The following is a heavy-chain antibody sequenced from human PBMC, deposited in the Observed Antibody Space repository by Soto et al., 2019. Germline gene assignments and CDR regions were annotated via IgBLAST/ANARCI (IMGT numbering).Heavy chain of an antibody. Sequence: QVQLVQSGAEVKKPGASVKVSCKASGYSFTRYYINWVRQAPGQGLEWMGWISAYNGNTHYEEKLQGRVTLTTDTSTRTGYMGLRSLRSDDTAVYFCARGGQWDFLSDYWGQGTLVTVSS. CDR2: ISAYNGNT. J-gene: IGHJ4*02. CDR3: ARGGQWDFLSDY. V-gene: IGHV1-18*01. D-gene: IGHD1-26*01. CDR1: GYSFTRYY.